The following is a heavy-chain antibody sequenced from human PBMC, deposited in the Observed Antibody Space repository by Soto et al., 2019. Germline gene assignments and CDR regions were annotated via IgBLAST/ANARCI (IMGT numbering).Heavy chain of an antibody. Sequence: SETLSLTYTGSGGSISSYYWSWIRQPPGKGLEWIGYIYYSGSTNYNPSLKSRVTISVDTSKNQFSLKLSSVTAADTAVYYCARVFIEPDAFDIWGQGTMVTVSS. V-gene: IGHV4-59*01. D-gene: IGHD2-15*01. CDR3: ARVFIEPDAFDI. J-gene: IGHJ3*02. CDR1: GGSISSYY. CDR2: IYYSGST.